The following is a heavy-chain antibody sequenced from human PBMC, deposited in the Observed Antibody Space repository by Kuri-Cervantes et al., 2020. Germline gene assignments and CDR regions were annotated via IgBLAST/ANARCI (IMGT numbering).Heavy chain of an antibody. V-gene: IGHV3-49*04. Sequence: GGSLRLSCAASGFTFNSYAMHWVRQAPGKGLEWVGFIRSKAYGGTTEYAASVKGRFTISRDDSKSIAYLQLNSLKTEDTAVYYCTRFRGGGFYHDSWGQGTLVTVSS. CDR1: GFTFNSYA. CDR3: TRFRGGGFYHDS. D-gene: IGHD2-21*02. CDR2: IRSKAYGGTT. J-gene: IGHJ4*02.